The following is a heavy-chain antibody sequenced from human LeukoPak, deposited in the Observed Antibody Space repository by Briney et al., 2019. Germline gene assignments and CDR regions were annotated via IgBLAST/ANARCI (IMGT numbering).Heavy chain of an antibody. Sequence: SVKVSCKASGGTFSSYAISWVRQAPGPGLEWMGRVIPIFGIANYAQKFPGRVTITADKSTSTAYMELSSLRSEDTAVYYCARAECSSTSCYSWPANWFDPWGQGTLVTVSS. V-gene: IGHV1-69*04. CDR1: GGTFSSYA. J-gene: IGHJ5*02. CDR2: VIPIFGIA. D-gene: IGHD2-2*01. CDR3: ARAECSSTSCYSWPANWFDP.